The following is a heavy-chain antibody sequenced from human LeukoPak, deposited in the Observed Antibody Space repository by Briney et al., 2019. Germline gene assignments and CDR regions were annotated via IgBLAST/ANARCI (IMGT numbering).Heavy chain of an antibody. Sequence: GGSLRLSCTASGFSFSGYSMNWVRQAPGKGLEWVANINQDGSEKNYVGSVKGRFTISRDDAKNSLFLQMNSLRAEDTAVYYCATYRVRHMNSLDYWGRGTLVTVSS. CDR3: ATYRVRHMNSLDY. CDR2: INQDGSEK. CDR1: GFSFSGYS. J-gene: IGHJ4*02. V-gene: IGHV3-7*01. D-gene: IGHD2-8*01.